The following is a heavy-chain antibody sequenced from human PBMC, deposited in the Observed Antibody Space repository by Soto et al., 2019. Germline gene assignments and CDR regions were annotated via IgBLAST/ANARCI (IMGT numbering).Heavy chain of an antibody. CDR3: ASMGYHYGSGSYPLDY. CDR2: MYNSGST. J-gene: IGHJ4*02. Sequence: PSETLSLTCTVSGGSISSYYWTWIRQPPGKGLEWIGFMYNSGSTHYNPSLKSRVTISLDTSKNQLPLNLRSVTAADTAVYYCASMGYHYGSGSYPLDYWGQGTLVTVSS. V-gene: IGHV4-59*08. D-gene: IGHD3-10*01. CDR1: GGSISSYY.